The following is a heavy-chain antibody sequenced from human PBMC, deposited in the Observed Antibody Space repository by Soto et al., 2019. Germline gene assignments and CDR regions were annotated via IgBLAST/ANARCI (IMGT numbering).Heavy chain of an antibody. CDR3: ARGGRWPKDAFDI. Sequence: GGSLRLSCAASGFTFSSYWMHWVRQAPGKGLVWVSRINSDGSSTSYADSVKGRFTISRDNAKNTLYLQMNSLRAEDTAVYYCARGGRWPKDAFDIWGQGTMVTVSS. V-gene: IGHV3-74*01. CDR2: INSDGSST. J-gene: IGHJ3*02. D-gene: IGHD2-15*01. CDR1: GFTFSSYW.